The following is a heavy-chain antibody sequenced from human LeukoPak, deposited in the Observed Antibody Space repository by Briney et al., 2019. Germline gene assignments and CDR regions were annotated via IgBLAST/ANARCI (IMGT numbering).Heavy chain of an antibody. CDR1: GFTFSSYS. D-gene: IGHD3-22*01. V-gene: IGHV3-21*01. CDR3: ARGGYYDSSGPLEG. CDR2: ISSSSSYI. J-gene: IGHJ4*02. Sequence: PGGSLRLSCAASGFTFSSYSMNWVRQAPGKGLGGVSSISSSSSYIYYADSVKGRFTISRDNAKNSLYLQMNSLRAEDTAVYYCARGGYYDSSGPLEGWGQGTLVTVSS.